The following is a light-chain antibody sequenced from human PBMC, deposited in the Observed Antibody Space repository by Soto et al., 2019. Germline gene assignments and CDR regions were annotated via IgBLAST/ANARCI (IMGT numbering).Light chain of an antibody. CDR3: QQYSTTPRT. J-gene: IGKJ1*01. CDR1: QSVLYSSNNKNY. CDR2: WAS. Sequence: DIVMTQSPDSLAVSLGERATINCKSSQSVLYSSNNKNYLAWYQQKPGQPPKLLIYWASNRESGDPDRFSGRGSRTDFTLTIGILRAEDVAVYGCQQYSTTPRTFGQWTKGEIK. V-gene: IGKV4-1*01.